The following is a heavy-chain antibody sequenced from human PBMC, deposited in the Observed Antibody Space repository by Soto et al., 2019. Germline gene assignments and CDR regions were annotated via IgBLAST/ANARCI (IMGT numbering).Heavy chain of an antibody. V-gene: IGHV1-69*01. D-gene: IGHD4-17*01. CDR3: AGGEADYGDFGSMDV. CDR1: GGHFDRFA. CDR2: IIPFLSAT. J-gene: IGHJ6*02. Sequence: QVQLVQSGAEVKKPGSSVKLSCRASGGHFDRFALSWLRQAHGQGLEWMGGIIPFLSATSYAQKFQGRVTITADESARTLYRELRSLTSDDTAVYYCAGGEADYGDFGSMDVWGQGTSVTVSS.